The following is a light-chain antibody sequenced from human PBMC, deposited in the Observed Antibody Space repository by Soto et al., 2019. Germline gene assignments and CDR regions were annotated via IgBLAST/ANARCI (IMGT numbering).Light chain of an antibody. J-gene: IGKJ4*01. CDR3: QQTSDSPQT. CDR2: GAS. CDR1: QNINIY. Sequence: DIQMTQSPSSLSASVGDRVTITCRASQNINIYLHWYQQRPGKAPRLLIYGASSLQRGVPSRFSGSGSGTVFTLTISSLQPEDIATYYCQQTSDSPQTFGGGTKVDIK. V-gene: IGKV1-39*01.